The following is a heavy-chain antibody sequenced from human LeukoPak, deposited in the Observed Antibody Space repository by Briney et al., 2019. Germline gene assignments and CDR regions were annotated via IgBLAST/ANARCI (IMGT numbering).Heavy chain of an antibody. CDR2: IWYDGSNK. J-gene: IGHJ3*02. Sequence: GGSLRLSCAASGFTVSSNYMSWVRQAPGKGLEWVAVIWYDGSNKYYADSVRGRFTISRDNSKNTLYLQMNSLRAEDTAVYYCARETDNNSWSWDIWGQGTMVTVSS. CDR1: GFTVSSNY. CDR3: ARETDNNSWSWDI. V-gene: IGHV3-33*08. D-gene: IGHD6-13*01.